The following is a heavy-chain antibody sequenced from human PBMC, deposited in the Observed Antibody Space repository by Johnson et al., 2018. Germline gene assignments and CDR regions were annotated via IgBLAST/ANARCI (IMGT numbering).Heavy chain of an antibody. Sequence: QVQLVESGAEVKKPGSSVKVSCKASGGTSNNYAISWVRQAPGQGLEWMGGIIPIFGTTNYAQKFQGRVTITADDSTSTADMELSSLRSEDKAMYYCARDNKELADAFDIWGQGTMVTVSS. CDR2: IIPIFGTT. D-gene: IGHD6-13*01. J-gene: IGHJ3*02. CDR3: ARDNKELADAFDI. V-gene: IGHV1-69*01. CDR1: GGTSNNYA.